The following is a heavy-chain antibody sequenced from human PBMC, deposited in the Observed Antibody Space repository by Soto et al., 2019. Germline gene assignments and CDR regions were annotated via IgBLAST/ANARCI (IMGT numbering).Heavy chain of an antibody. V-gene: IGHV3-11*01. CDR2: ISGAGRAV. CDR3: VRDQDPVVRGVPAY. J-gene: IGHJ4*02. CDR1: GFTFSDYY. D-gene: IGHD3-10*01. Sequence: GGSLRLSCAASGFTFSDYYMNWIRQAPGKGLEWISHISGAGRAVLYTDSVKGRFTISRDNAKNSLFLQMSSLRDEDTALYFCVRDQDPVVRGVPAYWGQGTLVTVSS.